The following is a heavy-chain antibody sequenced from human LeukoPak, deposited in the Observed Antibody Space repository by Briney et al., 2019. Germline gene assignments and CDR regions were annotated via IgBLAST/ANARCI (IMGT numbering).Heavy chain of an antibody. J-gene: IGHJ4*02. Sequence: GGSLRLSCAVSGFTFSNYWMHWVRQAPGKGLVWVSRINSDGSSTNYADSVKGRFTISRDNTKDTLYLQMNSLSAEDTAVYFCTRVGRPIYDYWGQGTLVTVSS. D-gene: IGHD3-10*01. CDR2: INSDGSST. V-gene: IGHV3-74*01. CDR3: TRVGRPIYDY. CDR1: GFTFSNYW.